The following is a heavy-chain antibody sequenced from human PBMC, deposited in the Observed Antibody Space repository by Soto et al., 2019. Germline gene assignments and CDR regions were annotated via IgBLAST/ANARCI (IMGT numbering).Heavy chain of an antibody. CDR2: ISAYNGNT. V-gene: IGHV1-18*01. Sequence: ASVKVSCKASGYTFTSYGISWVRQAPGQGLEWMGWISAYNGNTNYAQKLQGRDTMTTDTSTSTAYMELRSLRSDDTAVYYCARVFFPPGATLKIGYNGMDAGRKGNTVTV. J-gene: IGHJ6*04. CDR3: ARVFFPPGATLKIGYNGMDA. D-gene: IGHD3-22*01. CDR1: GYTFTSYG.